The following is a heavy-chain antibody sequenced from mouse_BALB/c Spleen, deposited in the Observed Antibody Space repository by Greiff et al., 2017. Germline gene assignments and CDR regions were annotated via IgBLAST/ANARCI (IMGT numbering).Heavy chain of an antibody. Sequence: EVQLQQSGPGLVKPSQSLSLTCTVTGYSITSDYAWNWIRQFPGNKLEWMGYISYSGSTSYNPSLKSRISITRDTSKNQFFLQLNSVTTEDTATYYCARKGYGNYGFAYWGQGTLVTVSA. CDR2: ISYSGST. CDR1: GYSITSDYA. J-gene: IGHJ3*01. D-gene: IGHD2-10*02. V-gene: IGHV3-2*02. CDR3: ARKGYGNYGFAY.